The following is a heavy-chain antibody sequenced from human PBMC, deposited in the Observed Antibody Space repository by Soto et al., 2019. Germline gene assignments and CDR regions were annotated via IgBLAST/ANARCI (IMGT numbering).Heavy chain of an antibody. CDR1: GFTFSSYA. V-gene: IGHV3-23*01. CDR2: ISGGGGST. CDR3: AKANYDFWSGYRCYFDY. J-gene: IGHJ4*02. Sequence: PGGSLRLSCAASGFTFSSYAMSWVRQAPGKGLEWVSAISGGGGSTYYADSVKGRFTISRDNSKNTLYLQMNSLRAEDTAVYYCAKANYDFWSGYRCYFDYWGQGTLVTVSS. D-gene: IGHD3-3*01.